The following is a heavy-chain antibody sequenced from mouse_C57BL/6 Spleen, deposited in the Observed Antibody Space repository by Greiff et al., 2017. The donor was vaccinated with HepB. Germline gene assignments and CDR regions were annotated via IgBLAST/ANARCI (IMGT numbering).Heavy chain of an antibody. CDR2: IDPETGGT. CDR3: TRDGPWGFAY. J-gene: IGHJ3*01. CDR1: GYTFTDYE. Sequence: QVHVKQSGAELVRPGASVTLSCKASGYTFTDYEMHWVKQTPVHGLEWIGAIDPETGGTAYNQKFKGKAILTADKSSSTAYMELRSLTSEDSAVYYCTRDGPWGFAYWGQGTLVTVSA. D-gene: IGHD2-3*01. V-gene: IGHV1-15*01.